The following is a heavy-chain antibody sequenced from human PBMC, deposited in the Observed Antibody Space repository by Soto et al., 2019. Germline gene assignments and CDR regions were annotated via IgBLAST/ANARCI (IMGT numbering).Heavy chain of an antibody. CDR1: GFTFSTQV. V-gene: IGHV3-23*01. CDR3: AKISRSSTNGYVVSGAGSYFDS. D-gene: IGHD2-2*01. J-gene: IGHJ4*02. CDR2: MSGSRGYT. Sequence: EVQLLESGGGLVQPGGSLRLSCAASGFTFSTQVMSWVRQAPGQGLEWVSAMSGSRGYTYYADAVKGRFNISRDNSKNTLYLQMNSLRAEYMAVYYCAKISRSSTNGYVVSGAGSYFDSWGQGTRVIVSS.